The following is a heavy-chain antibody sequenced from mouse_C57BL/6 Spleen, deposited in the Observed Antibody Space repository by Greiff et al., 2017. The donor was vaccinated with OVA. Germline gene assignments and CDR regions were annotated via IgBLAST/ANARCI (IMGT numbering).Heavy chain of an antibody. D-gene: IGHD2-1*01. CDR3: ARGIYYGNHGWYFDV. CDR2: IYPGSGNT. V-gene: IGHV1-76*01. CDR1: GYTFTDYY. Sequence: VQLQQSGAELVRPGASVKLSCKASGYTFTDYYINWVKQRPGQGLEWIARIYPGSGNTYYNEKFRGKATLTAEKSSSTAYMQLSSLTSEDSAVYFCARGIYYGNHGWYFDVWGTGTTVTVSS. J-gene: IGHJ1*03.